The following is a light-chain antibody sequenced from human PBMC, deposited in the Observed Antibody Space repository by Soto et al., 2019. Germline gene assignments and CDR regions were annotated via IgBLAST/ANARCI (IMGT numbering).Light chain of an antibody. CDR2: GAS. Sequence: EIVMTQSPATLSVSPGESAPLSCRASQSVSSNLAWYQQKPGQAPRLLIYGASTRATGIPARFSGSGSGTEFTLTISTLQSEDLAVYYCQQYDNWPPLTFGGGTKVDIK. CDR3: QQYDNWPPLT. J-gene: IGKJ4*01. CDR1: QSVSSN. V-gene: IGKV3-15*01.